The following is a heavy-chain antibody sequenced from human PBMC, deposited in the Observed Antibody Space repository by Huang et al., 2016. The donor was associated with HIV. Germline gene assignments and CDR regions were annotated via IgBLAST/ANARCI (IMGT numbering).Heavy chain of an antibody. CDR1: GGTFSSFA. V-gene: IGHV1-69*13. CDR3: ASHSYDILTAPHH. Sequence: QVQLMQSGAEVKKPGPSVQVSGTASGGTFSSFAITWVLQAPGQGLEVRGGIIPIFGISNYARKFQGRVTITADESTSTAYMDLTSLTSEDTAVYYCASHSYDILTAPHHWGQGTLVTVSS. CDR2: IIPIFGIS. J-gene: IGHJ5*02. D-gene: IGHD3-9*01.